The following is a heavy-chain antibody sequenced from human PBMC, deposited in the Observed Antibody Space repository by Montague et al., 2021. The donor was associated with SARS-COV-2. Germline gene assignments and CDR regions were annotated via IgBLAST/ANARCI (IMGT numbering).Heavy chain of an antibody. CDR2: IYYSGST. CDR3: ARIGCESVVQLSCFED. Sequence: SETLSLTCTVSGGSIRSSSYYWDWIRQPPGKGLEWIGSIYYSGSTYYNPSLKSRVTISVDTSKNQFSLKVSSVTAADTAVYYCARIGCESVVQLSCFEDWGQGTLVTVSS. J-gene: IGHJ4*02. D-gene: IGHD3-16*02. CDR1: GGSIRSSSYY. V-gene: IGHV4-39*07.